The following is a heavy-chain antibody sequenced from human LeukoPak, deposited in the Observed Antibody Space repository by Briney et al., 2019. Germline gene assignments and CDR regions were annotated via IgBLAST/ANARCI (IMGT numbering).Heavy chain of an antibody. CDR1: GFTFSRRA. D-gene: IGHD2-21*01. CDR2: ISKNGKTI. Sequence: GGSLRLSCAASGFTFSRRAMSWVRQAPGKGLEWLSYISKNGKTIYYADSVKGRFTISRDNAKKSVYLQMNSLRAEDTAVYYCATTGLLGDIPWGQGTLVTVSS. CDR3: ATTGLLGDIP. V-gene: IGHV3-48*04. J-gene: IGHJ5*02.